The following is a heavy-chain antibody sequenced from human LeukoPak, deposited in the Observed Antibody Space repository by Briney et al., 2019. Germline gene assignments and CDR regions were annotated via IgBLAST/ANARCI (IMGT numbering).Heavy chain of an antibody. CDR3: AREIAAADGYFDY. V-gene: IGHV4-59*01. D-gene: IGHD6-13*01. CDR2: IYYSGST. J-gene: IGHJ4*02. Sequence: PSETLSLTCTVSGGSISSYYWSWIRQPPGKGLEWIGYIYYSGSTNYNPSPKSRVTISVDTSKNQFSLKLSSVTAADTAVYYCAREIAAADGYFDYWGQGTLVTVSS. CDR1: GGSISSYY.